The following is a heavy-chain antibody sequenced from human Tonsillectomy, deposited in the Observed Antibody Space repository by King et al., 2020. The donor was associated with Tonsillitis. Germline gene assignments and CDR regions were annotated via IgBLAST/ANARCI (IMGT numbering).Heavy chain of an antibody. V-gene: IGHV4-39*01. CDR2: LYYPPST. CDR1: GDSISSSDYY. J-gene: IGHJ4*02. D-gene: IGHD6-13*01. CDR3: ATLRSTKIFDY. Sequence: QLQESGPGLVKPSETLSLTCTVSGDSISSSDYYWAWIRQFPGKGLEWIGSLYYPPSTFYNPSHKSRVTISVDTSKNQFSLNLDSVTAADTAIYYCATLRSTKIFDYWGQGTLVTVSS.